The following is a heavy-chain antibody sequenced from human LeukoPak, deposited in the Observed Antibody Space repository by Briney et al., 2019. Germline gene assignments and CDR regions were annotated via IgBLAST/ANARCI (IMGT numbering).Heavy chain of an antibody. D-gene: IGHD3/OR15-3a*01. CDR2: IFPIVGTA. CDR1: GYTFTGYY. CDR3: ARDLVGSRTGYSSGAWDY. V-gene: IGHV1-69*13. J-gene: IGHJ4*02. Sequence: SVKVSCKASGYTFTGYYMHWVRQAPGQGLEWMGGIFPIVGTADYAQKFRGRVTITADESTSTAYMELSSLKSEDTAVYYCARDLVGSRTGYSSGAWDYWGQGTLVTVSS.